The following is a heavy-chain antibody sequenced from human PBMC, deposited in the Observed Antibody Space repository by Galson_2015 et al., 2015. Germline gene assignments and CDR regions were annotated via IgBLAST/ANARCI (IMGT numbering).Heavy chain of an antibody. J-gene: IGHJ5*02. D-gene: IGHD2-2*01. V-gene: IGHV3-48*03. CDR2: ISSSGSAI. CDR3: ARVRDCSSTSCYGGWFDP. Sequence: SLRLSCAASGFSFSYYEMNWVRQAPGKGLEWVSYISSSGSAIYYADSVKGRLTISRDNAKNSLYLQMNSLRAEDTAVYYCARVRDCSSTSCYGGWFDPWGQGTLVTVSS. CDR1: GFSFSYYE.